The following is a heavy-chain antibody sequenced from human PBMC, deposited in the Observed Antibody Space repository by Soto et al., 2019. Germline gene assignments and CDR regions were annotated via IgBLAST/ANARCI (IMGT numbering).Heavy chain of an antibody. J-gene: IGHJ5*02. CDR1: GGTFSSYA. V-gene: IGHV1-69*13. Sequence: SVKVSCKASGGTFSSYAISWVRQAPGQGLEWMGGIIPIFGTANYAQKFQGRVTITADESTSTAYMELSSLRSEDTAVYYCARDLTTGIQTFDPWGQGTLVTVSS. CDR2: IIPIFGTA. CDR3: ARDLTTGIQTFDP. D-gene: IGHD5-18*01.